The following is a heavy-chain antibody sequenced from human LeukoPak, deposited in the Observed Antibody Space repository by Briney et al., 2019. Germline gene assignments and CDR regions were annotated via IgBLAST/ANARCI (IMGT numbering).Heavy chain of an antibody. Sequence: PSETLSLTCAVYGGSFSGYYWSWIRQPPGKGLEWIGEINHSGSTNYNTSLKSRVTISVDTSKNQFSLKLSSVTAADTAVYYCARVPNYDSSGYGHWGQGTLVTVSS. V-gene: IGHV4-34*01. CDR1: GGSFSGYY. D-gene: IGHD3-22*01. J-gene: IGHJ4*02. CDR3: ARVPNYDSSGYGH. CDR2: INHSGST.